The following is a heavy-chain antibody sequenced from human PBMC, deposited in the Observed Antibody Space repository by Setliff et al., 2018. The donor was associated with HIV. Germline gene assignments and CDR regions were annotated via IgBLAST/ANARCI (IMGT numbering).Heavy chain of an antibody. Sequence: SETLSLTCAVSGDSINNSTYYWGWIRQPPGKGLEWIGSIYYSGSTYYTPSLKSRVTISVDTSQNQFSLKLNSVTAADTAVYYCARRGIAAAGSDSWGQGTLVTVSS. CDR1: GDSINNSTYY. J-gene: IGHJ4*02. CDR2: IYYSGST. V-gene: IGHV4-39*01. CDR3: ARRGIAAAGSDS. D-gene: IGHD6-13*01.